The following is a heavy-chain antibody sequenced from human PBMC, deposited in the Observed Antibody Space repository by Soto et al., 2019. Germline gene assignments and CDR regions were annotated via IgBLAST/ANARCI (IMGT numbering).Heavy chain of an antibody. CDR1: GFTFSDYY. D-gene: IGHD3-10*01. CDR3: ASSDGKFNYYGSVTDYYYMDV. V-gene: IGHV3-11*01. Sequence: GGSLRLSCAASGFTFSDYYMSWIRQAPGKGLEWVSYISSSGSTIYYADSVKGRFTISRDNAKNSLYLQMNSLRAEDTAVYYCASSDGKFNYYGSVTDYYYMDVWGKGTTVTVSS. CDR2: ISSSGSTI. J-gene: IGHJ6*03.